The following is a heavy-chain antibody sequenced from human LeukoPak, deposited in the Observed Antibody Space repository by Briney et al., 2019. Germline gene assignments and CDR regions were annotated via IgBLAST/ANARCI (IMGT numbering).Heavy chain of an antibody. Sequence: GASVKVSCKASGYTFTGYYMHWVRQAPGQGLEWMGRIDPISRDTNYAQKFQGRATMTRDTSISTAYMELSRLRSDDTAVYYCARGGRWPPDYWGQGTLVTVSS. J-gene: IGHJ4*02. CDR1: GYTFTGYY. CDR3: ARGGRWPPDY. D-gene: IGHD4-23*01. V-gene: IGHV1-2*06. CDR2: IDPISRDT.